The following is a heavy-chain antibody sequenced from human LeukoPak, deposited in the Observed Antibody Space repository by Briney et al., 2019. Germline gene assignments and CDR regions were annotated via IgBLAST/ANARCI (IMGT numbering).Heavy chain of an antibody. CDR1: GGTFSSYA. D-gene: IGHD6-13*01. J-gene: IGHJ5*02. V-gene: IGHV1-69*04. Sequence: SVKVSCKASGGTFSSYAISWVRQAPGQGLEWMGRIIPILGIANYAQKFQGRVMITADKSTSTAYMELSSLRSEDTAVYYCARCPGSSWANWFDPWGQGTLVTVSS. CDR3: ARCPGSSWANWFDP. CDR2: IIPILGIA.